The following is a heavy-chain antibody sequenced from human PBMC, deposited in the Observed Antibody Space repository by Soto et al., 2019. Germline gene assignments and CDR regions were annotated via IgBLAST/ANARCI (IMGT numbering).Heavy chain of an antibody. CDR1: GFTVSSNY. D-gene: IGHD5-18*01. CDR2: IYSGGST. V-gene: IGHV3-53*01. CDR3: ARSGYSYGPFDY. Sequence: GGSLRLSCAASGFTVSSNYMSWVRQAPGKGLEWVSVIYSGGSTYYADSVKGRFTISRDNSKSTLYLQMNSLRAEDTAVYYCARSGYSYGPFDYWGQGTLVTVSS. J-gene: IGHJ4*02.